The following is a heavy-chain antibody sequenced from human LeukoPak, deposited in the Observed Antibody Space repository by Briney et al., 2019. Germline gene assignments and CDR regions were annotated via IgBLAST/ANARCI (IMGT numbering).Heavy chain of an antibody. J-gene: IGHJ4*02. CDR2: IWYDGSNK. CDR1: GFTFSSYG. V-gene: IGHV3-33*01. Sequence: PGGPLRLPCAASGFTFSSYGMLWVRQAPGKGLEWVAVIWYDGSNKYYADSVKGRFTIPRDNSKNTLYLKMNSLRAEDTAVYYCARMGQGAPDYWGEGALVTVSS. D-gene: IGHD1-26*01. CDR3: ARMGQGAPDY.